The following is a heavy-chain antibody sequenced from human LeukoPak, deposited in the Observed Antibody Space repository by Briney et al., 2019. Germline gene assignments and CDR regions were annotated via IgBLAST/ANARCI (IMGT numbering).Heavy chain of an antibody. J-gene: IGHJ5*02. V-gene: IGHV3-7*01. Sequence: GGSLRLSCAASGFTFSNYWMSWVRQAPGKGLEWVANIKQDGSEKYYVDSVKGRFTISRDNAKNSLFLQMNSLRAEDTAVYYCASLYGSGPKWSDPWGQGTLVTVSS. CDR1: GFTFSNYW. CDR2: IKQDGSEK. D-gene: IGHD3-10*01. CDR3: ASLYGSGPKWSDP.